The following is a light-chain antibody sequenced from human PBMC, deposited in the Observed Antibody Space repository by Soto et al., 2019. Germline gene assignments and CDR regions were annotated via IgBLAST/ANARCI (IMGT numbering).Light chain of an antibody. CDR1: QSISTW. V-gene: IGKV1-5*03. Sequence: DIQMTQSPSTLSASVGDRITITCRSSQSISTWVAWYQQKPGKAPNNLIYKASSLERGVPSRFSGSGSGTEFTLTISSLQPDDFATYYCQQYDNYPYTFGQGSKLEIK. J-gene: IGKJ2*01. CDR3: QQYDNYPYT. CDR2: KAS.